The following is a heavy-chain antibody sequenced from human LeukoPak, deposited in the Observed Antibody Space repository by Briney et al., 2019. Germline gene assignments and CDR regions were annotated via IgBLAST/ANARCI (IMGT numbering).Heavy chain of an antibody. Sequence: QTGGSLRLSCAASGFTVSSNYMSWVRQAPGKGLEWVSVIYSGGSTYYADSVKGRFTISRDNSKNTLYLQMNSLRAEDTAVYYCARDGSYNWNDAEAFDIWGQGTMVTVSS. D-gene: IGHD1-1*01. CDR1: GFTVSSNY. J-gene: IGHJ3*02. V-gene: IGHV3-53*01. CDR3: ARDGSYNWNDAEAFDI. CDR2: IYSGGST.